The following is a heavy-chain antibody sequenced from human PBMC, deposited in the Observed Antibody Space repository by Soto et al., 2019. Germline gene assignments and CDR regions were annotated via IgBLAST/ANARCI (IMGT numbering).Heavy chain of an antibody. CDR3: ARLALGPYAFDI. CDR1: GGSISSSSYY. J-gene: IGHJ3*02. V-gene: IGHV4-39*01. CDR2: IYYSGST. D-gene: IGHD3-3*01. Sequence: SETLSLTCTVSGGSISSSSYYWGWIRQPPGKGLEWIGSIYYSGSTYYNPSLKSRVTISVDTSKNQFSLKLSSVTAADTAVYYRARLALGPYAFDIWGQGTMVTVSS.